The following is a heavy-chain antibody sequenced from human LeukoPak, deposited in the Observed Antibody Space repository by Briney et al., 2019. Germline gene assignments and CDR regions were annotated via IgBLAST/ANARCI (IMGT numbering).Heavy chain of an antibody. J-gene: IGHJ6*02. V-gene: IGHV3-53*01. CDR3: ARYSGYDSGYYYAMDV. CDR1: GFTVSSNY. Sequence: PGGSLRLSCAASGFTVSSNYMTWVRQAPGKGLEWVSVIYSGGSTYYADSVKGRFTISRDNSKNTLYLQMNSLRDEDTAVYYCARYSGYDSGYYYAMDVWGQGTTVTVSS. CDR2: IYSGGST. D-gene: IGHD5-12*01.